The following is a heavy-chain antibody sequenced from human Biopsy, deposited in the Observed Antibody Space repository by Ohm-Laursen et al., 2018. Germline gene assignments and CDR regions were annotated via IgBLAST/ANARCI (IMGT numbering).Heavy chain of an antibody. CDR2: ISYNERT. CDR1: GASVKTSGYF. D-gene: IGHD3-9*01. V-gene: IGHV4-31*03. Sequence: TLSLTCNVSGASVKTSGYFWAWIRQRPGKGLEWIGYISYNERTHYNPSLTSRLAISFDTSNNRISLQLRSVSVADTAVYYCVREPKTGTAEAWYFDLWGRGSPVTV. J-gene: IGHJ2*01. CDR3: VREPKTGTAEAWYFDL.